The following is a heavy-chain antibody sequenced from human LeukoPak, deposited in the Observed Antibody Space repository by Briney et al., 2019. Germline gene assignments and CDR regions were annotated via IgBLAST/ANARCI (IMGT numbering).Heavy chain of an antibody. Sequence: PPETPSLTRTVSGYSLSSGFYWAWIGQPPGKGREWSGCIYHSGSTYYNPSLKSRVTISVDTSKNQFSLKLSSVTAADTAVYYCARDPEANNYYDSSGYYYSPGPPYFDYWGQETLVTVSS. CDR1: GYSLSSGFY. CDR2: IYHSGST. V-gene: IGHV4-38-2*02. D-gene: IGHD3-22*01. CDR3: ARDPEANNYYDSSGYYYSPGPPYFDY. J-gene: IGHJ4*02.